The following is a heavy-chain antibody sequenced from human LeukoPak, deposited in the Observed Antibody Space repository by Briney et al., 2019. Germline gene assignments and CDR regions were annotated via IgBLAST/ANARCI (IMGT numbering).Heavy chain of an antibody. CDR2: INHSGST. CDR3: ARGRGGIARKYDSSTTRYFDL. V-gene: IGHV4-34*01. J-gene: IGHJ2*01. Sequence: SETLSLICAVYGGSFSGYYWSWIRQPPGKGLEWIGEINHSGSTNYNPSLKSRVTISVDTSKNQFSLKLSSVTAADTAVYYCARGRGGIARKYDSSTTRYFDLWGRGTLVTVSS. D-gene: IGHD3-22*01. CDR1: GGSFSGYY.